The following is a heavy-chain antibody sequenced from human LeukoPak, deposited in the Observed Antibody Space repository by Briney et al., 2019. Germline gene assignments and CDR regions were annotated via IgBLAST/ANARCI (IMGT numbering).Heavy chain of an antibody. Sequence: ASVKVSCKASGYSFSSYGTSWVRQAPGQGLEWMGWINNYNGNRNYAQKVQDRVTMTTETSTNTTYMELRSLRYDDTAMYYCARDPGAVAGRFPFSDNWGQGTLVTISS. J-gene: IGHJ4*02. CDR1: GYSFSSYG. CDR2: INNYNGNR. D-gene: IGHD6-19*01. V-gene: IGHV1-18*01. CDR3: ARDPGAVAGRFPFSDN.